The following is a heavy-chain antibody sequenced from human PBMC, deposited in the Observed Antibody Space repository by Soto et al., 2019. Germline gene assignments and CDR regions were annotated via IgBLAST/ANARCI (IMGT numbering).Heavy chain of an antibody. V-gene: IGHV4-38-2*02. Sequence: SETLSLTCAVSGYSISSRHYWGWIRQPPGKGLEWIGSIYHSGSTYYNPSLKSRVTISVDTSKNKFSLKLSSVPAADTAVYYCARDGRPYYDFWSGYYPYYYYYGMGVCGQLHTVTASS. D-gene: IGHD3-3*01. CDR3: ARDGRPYYDFWSGYYPYYYYYGMGV. J-gene: IGHJ6*02. CDR1: GYSISSRHY. CDR2: IYHSGST.